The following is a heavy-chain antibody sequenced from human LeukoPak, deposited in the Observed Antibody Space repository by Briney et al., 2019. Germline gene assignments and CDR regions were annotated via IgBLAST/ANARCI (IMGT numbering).Heavy chain of an antibody. V-gene: IGHV1-69*05. Sequence: SVKVSCKASGGTFSSYAISWVRQAPGQGLEWMGGIIPIFGTANYAQKFQGRVTITTDESTSTAYMDLSSLRSEDTAVYYCARDQAHSSSWRWFDPWGQGTLVTVSS. CDR1: GGTFSSYA. J-gene: IGHJ5*02. CDR2: IIPIFGTA. D-gene: IGHD6-13*01. CDR3: ARDQAHSSSWRWFDP.